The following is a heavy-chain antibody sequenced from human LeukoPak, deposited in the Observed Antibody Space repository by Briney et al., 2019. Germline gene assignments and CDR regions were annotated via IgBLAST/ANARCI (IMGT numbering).Heavy chain of an antibody. D-gene: IGHD2-2*01. J-gene: IGHJ5*02. CDR2: TYYRSTWYN. V-gene: IGHV6-1*01. CDR1: GDSVSSNSVT. Sequence: SQTLSLTCAISGDSVSSNSVTWNWIRQSPSRGLEWLGRTYYRSTWYNDYAVSVRGRITVNPDTSKNQFSLHLNSVTPEDTAVYYCARRLTQYDCFDPWGQGVLVTVSS. CDR3: ARRLTQYDCFDP.